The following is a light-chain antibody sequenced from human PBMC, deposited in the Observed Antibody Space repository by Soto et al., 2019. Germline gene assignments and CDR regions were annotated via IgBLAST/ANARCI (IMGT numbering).Light chain of an antibody. CDR3: SSYTSSGTYV. CDR2: EGS. J-gene: IGLJ1*01. CDR1: SSDVGSYNL. V-gene: IGLV2-14*02. Sequence: QSALTQPASVSGSPGQSITISCTGTSSDVGSYNLVSWYQQYPGTAPKLIIHEGSQRPSGVSNRFSGSKSGNTASLTISGLQAEDEADYYCSSYTSSGTYVFGTGTTATVL.